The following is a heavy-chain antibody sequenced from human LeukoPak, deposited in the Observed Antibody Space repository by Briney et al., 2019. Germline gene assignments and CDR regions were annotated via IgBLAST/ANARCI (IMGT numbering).Heavy chain of an antibody. CDR3: ARGDYGDYEATRYYYGMDV. D-gene: IGHD4-17*01. V-gene: IGHV3-13*01. CDR2: IGTAGDT. CDR1: GFTFSSYD. Sequence: GGSLRLSCAASGFTFSSYDMHWVRQATGKGLEWVSAIGTAGDTYYPGSVKGRFTISRENAKNSLYLQMNGLRAEDTAVYYCARGDYGDYEATRYYYGMDVWGQGTTVTVS. J-gene: IGHJ6*02.